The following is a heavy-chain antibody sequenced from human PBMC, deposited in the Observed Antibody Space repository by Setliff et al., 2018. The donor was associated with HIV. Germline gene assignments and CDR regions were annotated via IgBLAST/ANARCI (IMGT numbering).Heavy chain of an antibody. D-gene: IGHD1-26*01. CDR2: IYYSGST. CDR3: ARVGGKGYSNFLDS. J-gene: IGHJ4*02. Sequence: KASETLSLTCTVSGGSISSGGYYWSWIRQHPGKGLEWIGYIYYSGSTYYNPSLKSRVTISVDTSKNQFSLKLSSVTAADTAVYYCARVGGKGYSNFLDSWGQGLLVTVSS. V-gene: IGHV4-31*02. CDR1: GGSISSGGYY.